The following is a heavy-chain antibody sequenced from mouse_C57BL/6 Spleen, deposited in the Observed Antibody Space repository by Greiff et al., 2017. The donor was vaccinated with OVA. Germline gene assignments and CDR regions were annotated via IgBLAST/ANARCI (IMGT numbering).Heavy chain of an antibody. Sequence: QVQLQQSGAELVKPGASVKISCKASGYAFSSYWMNWVKQRPGKGLEWIGQIYPGDGDTNYNGKFKGKATLTADKSSSTAYMQLSSLTSEDSAVYFCAREGDYLYAMDYWGQGTSVTVSS. CDR1: GYAFSSYW. D-gene: IGHD2-4*01. J-gene: IGHJ4*01. CDR2: IYPGDGDT. V-gene: IGHV1-80*01. CDR3: AREGDYLYAMDY.